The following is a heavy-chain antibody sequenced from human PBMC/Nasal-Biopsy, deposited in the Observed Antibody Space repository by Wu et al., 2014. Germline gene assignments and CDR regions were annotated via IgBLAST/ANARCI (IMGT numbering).Heavy chain of an antibody. CDR1: GFTFSNYI. CDR2: ISSNGTYI. CDR3: STDHVLKDGTLIRFDY. J-gene: IGHJ4*02. D-gene: IGHD1-7*01. V-gene: IGHV3-21*03. Sequence: LRLSCAASGFTFSNYIMNWVRQAPGKGLEWVSSISSNGTYIHYADSVKGRFTVSRDNAKNSLHLQMDSLRVEDTAVYYCSTDHVLKDGTLIRFDYWGRGTLVAVS.